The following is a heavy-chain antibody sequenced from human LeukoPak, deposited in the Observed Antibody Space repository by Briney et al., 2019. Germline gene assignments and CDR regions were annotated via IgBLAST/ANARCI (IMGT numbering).Heavy chain of an antibody. CDR2: IYYSGST. D-gene: IGHD2-21*02. CDR1: GGSINNYY. CDR3: ARYCGGDCNSSAFDF. Sequence: PSETLPLTCTVSGGSINNYYWSWIRQPPGKELEWIGYIYYSGSTNYNPSLRGRVTMSVDTSKNQFSLKLSSVTAADTAVYYCARYCGGDCNSSAFDFWGQGTMVTVSS. J-gene: IGHJ3*01. V-gene: IGHV4-59*01.